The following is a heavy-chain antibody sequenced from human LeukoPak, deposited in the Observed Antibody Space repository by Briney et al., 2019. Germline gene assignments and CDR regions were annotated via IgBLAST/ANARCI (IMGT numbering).Heavy chain of an antibody. CDR1: GYTFTGYY. V-gene: IGHV1-2*02. Sequence: ASVKVSCKASGYTFTGYYMHWVRQAPGQGLEWMGWINPNSGGTNYAQKFQGRVTMTRDTSISTAYMELSRLRSDDTAVYYCARGSGVSAPSYFDYWGQGTLVTVSS. D-gene: IGHD3-10*01. J-gene: IGHJ4*02. CDR3: ARGSGVSAPSYFDY. CDR2: INPNSGGT.